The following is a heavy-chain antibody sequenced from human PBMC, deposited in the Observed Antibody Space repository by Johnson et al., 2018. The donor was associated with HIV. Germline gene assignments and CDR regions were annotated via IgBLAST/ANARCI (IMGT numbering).Heavy chain of an antibody. J-gene: IGHJ3*02. CDR1: GFTFSSYA. D-gene: IGHD2-21*02. V-gene: IGHV3-64*01. CDR3: ARDSAYCGGDCHDAFDI. CDR2: ISSNGGST. Sequence: VQLVESGGGVVQPGGSLRLSCAASGFTFSSYAMHWVRQAPGKGLEYVSAISSNGGSTYYANSVKGRFTISRDNSKNTLYLQMGSLRAEDTAVYYCARDSAYCGGDCHDAFDIWGQGTMVTVSS.